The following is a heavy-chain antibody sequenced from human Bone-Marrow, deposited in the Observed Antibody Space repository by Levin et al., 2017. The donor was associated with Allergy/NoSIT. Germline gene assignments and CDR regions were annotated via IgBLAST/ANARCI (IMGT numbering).Heavy chain of an antibody. CDR3: ARYNYADNAVDI. D-gene: IGHD3-10*01. CDR1: GFTFRSYD. J-gene: IGHJ3*02. Sequence: PGGSLRLSCAASGFTFRSYDMHWVRQATGKGLECVSTIGTAADTYYPDSARGRFTITRDNAKNSLYLQMNGLSAGDTAVYYCARYNYADNAVDIWGQGTMVTVSS. V-gene: IGHV3-13*01. CDR2: IGTAADT.